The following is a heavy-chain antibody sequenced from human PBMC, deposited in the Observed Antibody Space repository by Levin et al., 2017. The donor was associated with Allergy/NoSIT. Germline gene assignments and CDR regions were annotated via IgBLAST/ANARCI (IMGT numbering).Heavy chain of an antibody. CDR1: GFTFSNAW. V-gene: IGHV3-15*01. CDR2: IRSKTDGGTT. Sequence: LSLTCAANGFTFSNAWMNWVRQVPGKGLEWVGRIRSKTDGGTTEYAASVKGRFTISRDDSTNTLYLQMNSLKNEDTAVYYCTSGGYWGQGTLVTVSS. CDR3: TSGGY. J-gene: IGHJ4*02.